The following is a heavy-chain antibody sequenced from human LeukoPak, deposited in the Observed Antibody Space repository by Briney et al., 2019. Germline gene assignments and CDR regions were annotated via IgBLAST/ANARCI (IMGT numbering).Heavy chain of an antibody. Sequence: SETLSLTCTVSGGSVSSYYWSWIRQPPGKGLEWIGYIYYSGSTNYNPSLKSRVTISVDTSKNQFSLKLSSVTAADTAVYYCAGRYYYGSGSPDYWGQGTLVTVSS. J-gene: IGHJ4*02. CDR3: AGRYYYGSGSPDY. CDR2: IYYSGST. D-gene: IGHD3-10*01. CDR1: GGSVSSYY. V-gene: IGHV4-59*08.